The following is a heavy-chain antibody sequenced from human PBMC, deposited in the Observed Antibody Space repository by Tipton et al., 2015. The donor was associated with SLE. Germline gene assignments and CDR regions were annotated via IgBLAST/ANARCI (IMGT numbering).Heavy chain of an antibody. CDR2: IDYTGTT. D-gene: IGHD5-24*01. V-gene: IGHV4-39*07. Sequence: TLSLTCTVSGGSITINDFFWGWIRQPPGEGLEWIGCIDYTGTTYYNPSLRSRVSTSIDTSKNQFSLVVTSVTAADTALYYCARQPGHGSWSFDIWGQGTVVTVSS. CDR3: ARQPGHGSWSFDI. CDR1: GGSITINDFF. J-gene: IGHJ3*02.